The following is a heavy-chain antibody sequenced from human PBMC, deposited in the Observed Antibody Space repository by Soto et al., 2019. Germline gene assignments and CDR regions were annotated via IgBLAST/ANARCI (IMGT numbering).Heavy chain of an antibody. CDR2: INAGNGNT. Sequence: ASVKVSCKASGYTFTSYAMHWVSQAPGQRLEWMGWINAGNGNTKYSQKFQGRVTITRDTSASTAYMELSSLRSEDTAVYYCARDTFYWLLSSGWFDPWGQGTLVTVSS. CDR3: ARDTFYWLLSSGWFDP. J-gene: IGHJ5*02. V-gene: IGHV1-3*01. CDR1: GYTFTSYA. D-gene: IGHD3-9*01.